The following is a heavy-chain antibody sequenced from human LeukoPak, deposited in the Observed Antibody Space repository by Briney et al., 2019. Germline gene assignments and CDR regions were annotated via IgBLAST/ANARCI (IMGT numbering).Heavy chain of an antibody. CDR2: IIPILGIA. J-gene: IGHJ3*02. V-gene: IGHV1-69*04. D-gene: IGHD5-24*01. CDR3: ARDFEGERWLQLGAFDI. CDR1: GGTFSSYT. Sequence: SVKVSCKASGGTFSSYTISWVRQAPGQGLEWMGRIIPILGIANYAQKFQGRVTITADKSTSTPYMELSSLRSEDTAVYYCARDFEGERWLQLGAFDIWGQGTMVTVSS.